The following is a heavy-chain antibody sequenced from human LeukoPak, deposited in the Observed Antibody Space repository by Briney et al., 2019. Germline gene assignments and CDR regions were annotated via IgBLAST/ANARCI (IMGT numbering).Heavy chain of an antibody. Sequence: PSETLSLTCAVYGGSFSGYYWSWIRQPSGKGLEWIGSIYYSGSTYYNPSLKSRVTISVDTSKNQFSLKLSSVTAADTAVYYCASIAPDSAYFYWGQGTLVTVSS. CDR1: GGSFSGYY. J-gene: IGHJ4*02. CDR2: IYYSGST. CDR3: ASIAPDSAYFY. D-gene: IGHD5-12*01. V-gene: IGHV4-34*01.